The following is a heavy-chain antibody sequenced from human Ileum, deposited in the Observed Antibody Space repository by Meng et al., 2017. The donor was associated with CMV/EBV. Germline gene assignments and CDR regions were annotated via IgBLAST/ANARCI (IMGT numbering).Heavy chain of an antibody. V-gene: IGHV4-39*07. CDR2: IYGSGTT. CDR1: GASIRDSGYH. Sequence: SETLSLTCSVSGASIRDSGYHWGWIRQPPGKGLEWIGNIYGSGTTFYNPSLKSRPTISVDTSKNQFSLKLSSVTAADTAVYYCARDASGYHWFDPWGQGTLVTVSS. J-gene: IGHJ5*02. D-gene: IGHD3-22*01. CDR3: ARDASGYHWFDP.